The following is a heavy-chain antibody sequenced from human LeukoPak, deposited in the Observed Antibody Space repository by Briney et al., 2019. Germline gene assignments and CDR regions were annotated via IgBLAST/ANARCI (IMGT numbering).Heavy chain of an antibody. CDR2: IRSKANSYAT. Sequence: PGGSLRLSCAAPGFTFSGSAMHWVRQASGKGLEWVGRIRSKANSYATAYAASVKGRFTISRDDSKNTAYLQMNSLKTEDTAVYYCTFGPTTVWSYYYYYMDVWGKGTTVTVSS. CDR1: GFTFSGSA. CDR3: TFGPTTVWSYYYYYMDV. J-gene: IGHJ6*03. D-gene: IGHD3-3*01. V-gene: IGHV3-73*01.